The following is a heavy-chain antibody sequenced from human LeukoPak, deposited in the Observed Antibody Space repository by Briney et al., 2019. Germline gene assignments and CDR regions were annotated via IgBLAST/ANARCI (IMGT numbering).Heavy chain of an antibody. V-gene: IGHV4-61*08. Sequence: SETLSLTCTVSGGSISSGGYYWSWIRQPPGKGLEWIGYIYYSGSTNYNPSLKSRVTISVDTSKNQFSLKLSSVTAADTAVYYCARLFESDYFDYWGQGTLVTVSS. CDR3: ARLFESDYFDY. CDR1: GGSISSGGYY. J-gene: IGHJ4*02. CDR2: IYYSGST.